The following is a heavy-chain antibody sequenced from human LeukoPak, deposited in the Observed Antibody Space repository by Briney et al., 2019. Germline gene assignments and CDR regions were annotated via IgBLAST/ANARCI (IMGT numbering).Heavy chain of an antibody. Sequence: PGGSLRLSCAASGFTFRSYGMHWVRQAPGKGLEWGAYIQYDGSKEQYAHSVKGRFRISRDSSKNIFYMQMDSLRAEDTAVYYCAKDRCSNGIGCYYYYMDVWGKGTTVTISS. D-gene: IGHD2-8*01. J-gene: IGHJ6*03. V-gene: IGHV3-30*02. CDR3: AKDRCSNGIGCYYYYMDV. CDR1: GFTFRSYG. CDR2: IQYDGSKE.